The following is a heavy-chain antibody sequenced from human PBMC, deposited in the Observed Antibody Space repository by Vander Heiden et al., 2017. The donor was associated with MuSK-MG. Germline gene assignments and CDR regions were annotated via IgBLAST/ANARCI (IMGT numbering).Heavy chain of an antibody. CDR2: INPNSGGT. V-gene: IGHV1-2*02. J-gene: IGHJ6*03. D-gene: IGHD2-2*01. CDR3: ARDPPKYCSSTSCYYYYYMDV. CDR1: GYTFTGSY. Sequence: QLQLVQSGAEVKKPGASVKVSCKASGYTFTGSYIHWVRQAPGQGLEWMGWINPNSGGTNYAQKFQGRVTMARDTSISTAYMELSRLRSDDTAVYYCARDPPKYCSSTSCYYYYYMDVWGKGTTVTVSS.